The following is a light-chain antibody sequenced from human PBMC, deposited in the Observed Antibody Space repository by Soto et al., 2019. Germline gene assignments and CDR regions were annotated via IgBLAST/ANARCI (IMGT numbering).Light chain of an antibody. CDR2: EVS. CDR1: ISDVGAYKY. CDR3: TSYVGSDIRV. V-gene: IGLV2-8*01. J-gene: IGLJ3*02. Sequence: QSVLTQPPSASGSPGQSVTISCTGTISDVGAYKYVSWYQQYPGKAPKLMIYEVSKRPSGVPDRFSGSKSGNTASLTVSGLQAEDEADYYCTSYVGSDIRVFGGGTKLTVL.